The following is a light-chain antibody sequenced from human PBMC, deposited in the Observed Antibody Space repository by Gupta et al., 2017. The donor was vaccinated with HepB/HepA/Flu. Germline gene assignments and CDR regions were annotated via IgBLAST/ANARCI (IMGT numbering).Light chain of an antibody. V-gene: IGLV1-47*01. CDR1: SPNFGSNY. CDR2: RND. CDR3: STWDDSLSRLL. J-gene: IGLJ2*01. Sequence: SVLTQPASASGTPGQRLVISCSGISPNFGSNYVFWYQHFSGTAPKLLIYRNDTRPSGVPDRFSGAKSGTSASLASSGLRSEDEADYYCSTWDDSLSRLLFGGGTKLTVL.